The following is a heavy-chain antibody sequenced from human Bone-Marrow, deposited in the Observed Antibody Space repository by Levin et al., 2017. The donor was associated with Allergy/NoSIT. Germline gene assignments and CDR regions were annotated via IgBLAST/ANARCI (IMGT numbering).Heavy chain of an antibody. CDR2: IIPIIGIP. Sequence: GASVKVSCKASGGTFNTYTINWVRQAPGQGLEWMGRIIPIIGIPNYAQKFQGRVTITADKSTSTAYMELSSLTSEDTAMYYCARDPDLVIVPAGEKFDPWGQGSLVTVSS. CDR3: ARDPDLVIVPAGEKFDP. V-gene: IGHV1-69*04. D-gene: IGHD2-2*01. J-gene: IGHJ5*02. CDR1: GGTFNTYT.